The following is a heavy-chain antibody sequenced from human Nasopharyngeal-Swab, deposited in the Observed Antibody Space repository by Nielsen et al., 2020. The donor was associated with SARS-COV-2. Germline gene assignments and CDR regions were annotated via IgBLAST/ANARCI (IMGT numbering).Heavy chain of an antibody. CDR2: ISYDGSNK. J-gene: IGHJ4*02. D-gene: IGHD4-17*01. CDR3: AKGGHGDRLDFDY. Sequence: CAASGFTFSSYGMHWVRQAPGKGLEWVALISYDGSNKYYADSVKGRFTISRDNSKNTLYLQMNSLRAEDTAVYYCAKGGHGDRLDFDYWGQGTLVTVSS. CDR1: GFTFSSYG. V-gene: IGHV3-30*18.